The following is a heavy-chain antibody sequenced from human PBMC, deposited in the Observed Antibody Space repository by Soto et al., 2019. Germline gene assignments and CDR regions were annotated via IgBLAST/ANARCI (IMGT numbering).Heavy chain of an antibody. CDR2: VYWNDDK. D-gene: IGHD1-1*01. Sequence: SGPTLVNPNQTLTLTCTLSGISLSTSGVGLGWIRQTPGKALEWLALVYWNDDKHYSPSLKSRLTITKDTSKNQAILTMTNMDPVDTATXYCARGLATLPVFAFDIWGQGTVVTVSS. CDR1: GISLSTSGVG. CDR3: ARGLATLPVFAFDI. J-gene: IGHJ3*02. V-gene: IGHV2-5*01.